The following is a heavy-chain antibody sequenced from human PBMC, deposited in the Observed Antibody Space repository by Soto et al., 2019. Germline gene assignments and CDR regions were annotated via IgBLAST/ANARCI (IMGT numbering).Heavy chain of an antibody. D-gene: IGHD3-16*01. CDR3: TTWYDYVWGPLH. CDR2: IKSKTDGGTT. J-gene: IGHJ4*02. Sequence: SVSNAWMNWVRQAPGKGLEWVGRIKSKTDGGTTDYAAPVKGRFTISRDDSKNTLYLQMNSLKTEDTAVYYCTTWYDYVWGPLHWGQGTLVTVSS. V-gene: IGHV3-15*07. CDR1: SVSNAW.